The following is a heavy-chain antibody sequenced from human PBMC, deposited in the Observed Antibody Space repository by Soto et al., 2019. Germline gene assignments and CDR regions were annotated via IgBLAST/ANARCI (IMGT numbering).Heavy chain of an antibody. D-gene: IGHD3-22*01. CDR3: ARIGWYYYDSSGYDPSYYFDY. Sequence: QVTLKESGPVLVKPTETPTLTCTVSGFSLSNARMGVSWIRQPPGKALEWLAHIFSNDEKSYSTSLKSRLTISKDTSKSQVVLTMTNMDPVDTATYYCARIGWYYYDSSGYDPSYYFDYWGQGTLVTVSS. V-gene: IGHV2-26*01. CDR2: IFSNDEK. J-gene: IGHJ4*02. CDR1: GFSLSNARMG.